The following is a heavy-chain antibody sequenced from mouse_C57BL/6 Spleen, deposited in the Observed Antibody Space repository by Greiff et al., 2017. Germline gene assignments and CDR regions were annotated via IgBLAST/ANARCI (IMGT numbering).Heavy chain of an antibody. D-gene: IGHD1-1*01. Sequence: VQLQQSGPGLVQPSQSLSITCTVSGFSLTSYGVHWVRQPPGKGLEWLGVIWSGGSTDYNADFISRLSISKDNSKSQVFFKMNSLQADDTAIYYCAKGDYGSSRAIDYWGQGTSVTVSS. CDR2: IWSGGST. CDR1: GFSLTSYG. J-gene: IGHJ4*01. V-gene: IGHV2-4*01. CDR3: AKGDYGSSRAIDY.